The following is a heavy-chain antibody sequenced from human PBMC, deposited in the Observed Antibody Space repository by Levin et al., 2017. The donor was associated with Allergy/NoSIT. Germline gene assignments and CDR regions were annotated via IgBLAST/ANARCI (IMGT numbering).Heavy chain of an antibody. CDR1: GFTFSSYA. D-gene: IGHD4-17*01. V-gene: IGHV3-30-3*01. CDR3: ARVSPDYDDAFDI. Sequence: GGSLRLSCAASGFTFSSYAMHWVRQAPGKGLEWVAVISYDGSNKYYADSVKGRFTISRDNSKNTLYLQMNSLRAEDTAVYYCARVSPDYDDAFDIWGQGTMVTVSS. J-gene: IGHJ3*02. CDR2: ISYDGSNK.